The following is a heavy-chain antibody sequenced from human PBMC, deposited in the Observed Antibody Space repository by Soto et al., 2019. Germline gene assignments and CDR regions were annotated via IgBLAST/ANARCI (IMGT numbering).Heavy chain of an antibody. CDR3: ARGGLGYCSGGSCYSAELSRYYYGMDV. CDR2: IYYSGAT. CDR1: GGSISSGGYY. Sequence: QVQLQESGPGLVEPSQTLSLTCTVSGGSISSGGYYWSWIRQHPGKGLEWIGYIYYSGATYYNPSLKGRVTISVDTSKNQFSLKLSSVTAADTAVYYCARGGLGYCSGGSCYSAELSRYYYGMDVWGQGTTVTVSS. J-gene: IGHJ6*02. D-gene: IGHD2-15*01. V-gene: IGHV4-31*03.